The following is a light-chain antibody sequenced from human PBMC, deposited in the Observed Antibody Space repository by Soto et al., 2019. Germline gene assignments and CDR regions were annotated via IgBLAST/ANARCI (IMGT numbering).Light chain of an antibody. Sequence: LAPGERATLSCRASQRVSSTYFAWYRQKPGQPPRLLIYGASKRATGVPDRVSGSGSGTDFTLTINRLEPEDFAVYYCQHYASSPPGFTFGPGTKVDIK. J-gene: IGKJ3*01. CDR2: GAS. CDR3: QHYASSPPGFT. CDR1: QRVSSTY. V-gene: IGKV3-20*01.